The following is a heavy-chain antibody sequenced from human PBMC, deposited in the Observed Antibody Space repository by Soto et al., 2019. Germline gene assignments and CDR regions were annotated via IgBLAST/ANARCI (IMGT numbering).Heavy chain of an antibody. D-gene: IGHD3-10*01. CDR1: GFTFSSYS. V-gene: IGHV3-21*01. CDR3: ARDTYYYGSGSYSP. CDR2: ISSSSSYI. J-gene: IGHJ5*02. Sequence: EVQLVESGGGLVKPGGSLRLSCAASGFTFSSYSMNWVRQAPGKGLEWVSSISSSSSYIYYADSVKGRFTISRDNAKNSLYLQRNSLRAEVAAVYYCARDTYYYGSGSYSPWGQGTLVTVSS.